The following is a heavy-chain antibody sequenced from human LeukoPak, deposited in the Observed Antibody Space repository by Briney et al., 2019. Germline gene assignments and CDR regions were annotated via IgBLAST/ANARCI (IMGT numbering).Heavy chain of an antibody. CDR3: ARDGSSSWRPNWFDP. D-gene: IGHD6-13*01. J-gene: IGHJ5*02. V-gene: IGHV4-38-2*02. CDR1: GYSISSGYY. Sequence: SETLSLTCTVSGYSISSGYYWGWIRQPPGKGLEWIGSIYHSGSIYYNPSLKSRVTISVDTSKNQFSLKLSSVTAADTAVYYCARDGSSSWRPNWFDPWGQGTLVTVSS. CDR2: IYHSGSI.